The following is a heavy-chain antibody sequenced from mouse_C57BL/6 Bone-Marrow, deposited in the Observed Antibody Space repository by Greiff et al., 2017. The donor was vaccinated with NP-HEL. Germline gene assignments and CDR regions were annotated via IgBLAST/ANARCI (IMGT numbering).Heavy chain of an antibody. J-gene: IGHJ2*01. CDR3: ARGDGYYVADYFDY. CDR2: IDPSDSYT. D-gene: IGHD2-3*01. Sequence: QVQLKQPGAELVRPGTSVKLSCKASGYTFTSYWMHWVKQRPGQGLEWIGVIDPSDSYTNYNQKFKGKATLTVDTSSSTAYMQLSSLTSEDSAVYYCARGDGYYVADYFDYWGQGTTLTVSS. CDR1: GYTFTSYW. V-gene: IGHV1-59*01.